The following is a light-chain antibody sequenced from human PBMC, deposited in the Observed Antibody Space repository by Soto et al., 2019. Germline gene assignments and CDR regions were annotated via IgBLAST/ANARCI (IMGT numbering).Light chain of an antibody. CDR1: QGVSSN. J-gene: IGKJ5*01. Sequence: IVMTQSPATLSVSPGERATISCRASQGVSSNLAWYQQKPGQAPRLLIYAASTRATGVPARFSGSGSGTDFTLTISSLQSEDLAIYYCQQYDNWPPFTFGQGTRLENK. V-gene: IGKV3-15*01. CDR2: AAS. CDR3: QQYDNWPPFT.